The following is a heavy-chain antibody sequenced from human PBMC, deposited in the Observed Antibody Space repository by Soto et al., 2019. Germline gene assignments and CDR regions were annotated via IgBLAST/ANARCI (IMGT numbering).Heavy chain of an antibody. Sequence: QVQLVQSGAEVKKPGSSVNVSCKASGGTFGTSAINWVRQAPGQGLEWMGAFIPLLSSTNYAQKFQARVTITVDESTATAYMELSSLTSEDTAVYYCAREGAYNFDSYSGMDVWGQGTTVIVSS. CDR2: FIPLLSST. J-gene: IGHJ6*02. D-gene: IGHD1-1*01. CDR3: AREGAYNFDSYSGMDV. CDR1: GGTFGTSA. V-gene: IGHV1-69*01.